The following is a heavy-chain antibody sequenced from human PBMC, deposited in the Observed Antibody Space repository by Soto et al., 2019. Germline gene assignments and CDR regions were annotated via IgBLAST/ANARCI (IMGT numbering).Heavy chain of an antibody. CDR1: GFTFSNYA. CDR3: ARGSGDDYFDWLLHPPGY. V-gene: IGHV3-30-3*01. Sequence: GGSLRLSCAASGFTFSNYAMQWVRQAPGKGLEWVALISYDVSNKYHADSVKGRFTISRANSKNTMYLQMNSLTAEDTAIYYCARGSGDDYFDWLLHPPGYWGQGTLVTVSS. D-gene: IGHD3-9*01. J-gene: IGHJ4*02. CDR2: ISYDVSNK.